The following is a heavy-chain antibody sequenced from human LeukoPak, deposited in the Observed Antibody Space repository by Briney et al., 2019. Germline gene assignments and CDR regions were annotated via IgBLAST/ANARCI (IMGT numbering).Heavy chain of an antibody. CDR1: GYTFTDFY. D-gene: IGHD3-3*01. Sequence: ASVKVSCKASGYTFTDFYVHWVRQAPGQGLEWMGWINPNSGGTDYAQKFQGRVTMTRDTSTSTVYMELSSLRSEDTAVYYCAREGDDFWSGYHNWFDPWGQGTLVTVSS. CDR3: AREGDDFWSGYHNWFDP. J-gene: IGHJ5*02. CDR2: INPNSGGT. V-gene: IGHV1-2*02.